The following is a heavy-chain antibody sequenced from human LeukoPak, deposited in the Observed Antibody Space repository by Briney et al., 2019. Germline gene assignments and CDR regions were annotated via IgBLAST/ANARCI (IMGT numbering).Heavy chain of an antibody. D-gene: IGHD3-22*01. V-gene: IGHV5-51*01. Sequence: HGESLKISCKGSGYSFTSYWIGWVRQMPGKGLEWMGIIYPGDSDTRYSPSFQGQVTISADKSISTAYPQWSSLKASDTAMYYCARPRSPMYYYDSSGYSDAFDIWGQGTMVTVSS. CDR1: GYSFTSYW. J-gene: IGHJ3*02. CDR3: ARPRSPMYYYDSSGYSDAFDI. CDR2: IYPGDSDT.